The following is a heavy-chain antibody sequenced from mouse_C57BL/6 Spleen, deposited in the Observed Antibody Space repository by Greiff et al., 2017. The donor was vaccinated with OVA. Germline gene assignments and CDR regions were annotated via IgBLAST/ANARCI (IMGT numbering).Heavy chain of an antibody. Sequence: VQLQQPGTELVKPGASVKLSCKASGYTFTSYWMHWVKQRPGQGLEWIGNINPSNGGTNYNEKFKSKATLTVDKSSSTAYMQLSSLTSEDSAVYYCARFDGYYLYAMDYWGQGTSVTVSS. D-gene: IGHD2-3*01. J-gene: IGHJ4*01. CDR1: GYTFTSYW. V-gene: IGHV1-53*01. CDR2: INPSNGGT. CDR3: ARFDGYYLYAMDY.